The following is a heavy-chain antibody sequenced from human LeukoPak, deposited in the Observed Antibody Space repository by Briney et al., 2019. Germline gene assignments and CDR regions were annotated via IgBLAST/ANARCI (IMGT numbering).Heavy chain of an antibody. CDR1: GFTFSSYE. CDR2: ISGGGGAT. D-gene: IGHD4-17*01. J-gene: IGHJ5*02. V-gene: IGHV3-48*03. Sequence: GGSLRLSCAASGFTFSSYEMNWVRQAPGNGLEWISYISGGGGATYYADSVKGRFTVSRNSEDSLYLQMDSLRAEDTAVYFCARGSYGDYISSWFDPWGQGTLVTASS. CDR3: ARGSYGDYISSWFDP.